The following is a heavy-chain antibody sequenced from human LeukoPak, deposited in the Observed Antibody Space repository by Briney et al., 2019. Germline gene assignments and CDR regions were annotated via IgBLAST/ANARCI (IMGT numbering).Heavy chain of an antibody. Sequence: PGGSLRLSCAASGFTFSTYWMHWVRHAPGKGLVWVSRINSDGSSTSYADSVRGRFTISRDNARNTLYLQMNSLRAEDTGVYYCARDIQFVIRDPWGQGTLVTVSS. V-gene: IGHV3-74*01. CDR2: INSDGSST. D-gene: IGHD5-24*01. J-gene: IGHJ5*02. CDR3: ARDIQFVIRDP. CDR1: GFTFSTYW.